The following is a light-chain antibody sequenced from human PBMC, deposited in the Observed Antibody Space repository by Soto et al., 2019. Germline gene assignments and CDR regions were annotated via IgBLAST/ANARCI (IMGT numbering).Light chain of an antibody. Sequence: EIVLTQSPATLSLSPGERATLSFRSSQSVTSSLAWYQQRPGQAPRLLIYDASNRATGIPDRFSGSGSETDFTLTISSLQPEDFAVYYCQQDYNLPWTFGHGTKVDI. CDR3: QQDYNLPWT. V-gene: IGKV3-11*01. CDR1: QSVTSS. J-gene: IGKJ1*01. CDR2: DAS.